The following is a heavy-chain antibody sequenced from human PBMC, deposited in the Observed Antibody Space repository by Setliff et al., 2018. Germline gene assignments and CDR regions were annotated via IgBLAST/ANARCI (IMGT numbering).Heavy chain of an antibody. D-gene: IGHD2-21*02. J-gene: IGHJ4*02. V-gene: IGHV3-43D*03. Sequence: GAYLRLSCAASGFTFDEYAMHWVRQAPGKGLEWVSLISWDGGSTYYADSVKGRFTISRDNSKNSLYLHMNSLRTEDTAFYFCAKGEEPIVVVTSLDYWGQGTLVTVSS. CDR3: AKGEEPIVVVTSLDY. CDR2: ISWDGGST. CDR1: GFTFDEYA.